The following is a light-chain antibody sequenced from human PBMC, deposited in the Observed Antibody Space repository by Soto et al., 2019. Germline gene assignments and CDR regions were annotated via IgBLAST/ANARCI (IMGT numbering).Light chain of an antibody. CDR3: MQGTHWPWT. CDR1: QGLVHTDGNTY. Sequence: DVVMTQSPLSLPVTLGQPASISCRSSQGLVHTDGNTYLNWFQQRPGQSPRRLIYKVSNRDSGVPDRFSGSGSGADFTLEISRVEAEDVGVYYCMQGTHWPWTFGQGTRVEIK. J-gene: IGKJ1*01. V-gene: IGKV2-30*02. CDR2: KVS.